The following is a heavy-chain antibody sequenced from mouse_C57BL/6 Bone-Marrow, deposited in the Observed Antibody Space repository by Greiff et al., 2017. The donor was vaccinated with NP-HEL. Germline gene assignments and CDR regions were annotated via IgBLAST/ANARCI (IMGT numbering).Heavy chain of an antibody. CDR1: GFTFSSYA. CDR3: ARGYDGYPFAY. V-gene: IGHV5-4*01. J-gene: IGHJ3*01. D-gene: IGHD2-3*01. Sequence: EVQVVESGGGLVKPGGSLKLSCAASGFTFSSYAMSWVRQTPEKRLEWVATISDGGSYTYYPDNVKGRFTISRDNAKNNLYLQMSHLKSEDTAMYYCARGYDGYPFAYWGQGTLVTVSA. CDR2: ISDGGSYT.